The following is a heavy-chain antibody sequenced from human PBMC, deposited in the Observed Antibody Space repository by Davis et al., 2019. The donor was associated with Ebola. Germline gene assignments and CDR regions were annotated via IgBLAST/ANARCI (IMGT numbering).Heavy chain of an antibody. CDR1: GCTFSSYA. CDR3: ARVPLVGSGWDYYFDY. V-gene: IGHV1-69*04. Sequence: AASVKVSCKASGCTFSSYAISWVRQAPGQGLEWMGRIILILGIANYAQKFQGRVTITADKSTSTAYMEVRSLRSDDTAVYYCARVPLVGSGWDYYFDYWGQGTLVTVSS. D-gene: IGHD6-19*01. CDR2: IILILGIA. J-gene: IGHJ4*02.